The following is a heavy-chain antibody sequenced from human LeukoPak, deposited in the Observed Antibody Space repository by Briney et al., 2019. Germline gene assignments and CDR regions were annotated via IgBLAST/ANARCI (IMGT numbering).Heavy chain of an antibody. Sequence: SQSLSLTCTVSAGSISSGGYYWSWLRQHPGKGLEWIGYIDYSRSNYYNPSLKSRVTISVDTSKNQFSLKLSSVTAADTAVYYCARTYDCWSGFRFGRWGQGTLVTVSS. CDR2: IDYSRSN. J-gene: IGHJ5*02. CDR3: ARTYDCWSGFRFGR. CDR1: AGSISSGGYY. D-gene: IGHD3-3*01. V-gene: IGHV4-31*03.